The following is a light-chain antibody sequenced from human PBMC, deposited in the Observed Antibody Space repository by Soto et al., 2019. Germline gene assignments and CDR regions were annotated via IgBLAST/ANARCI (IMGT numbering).Light chain of an antibody. CDR1: QSVLYSSNNKNY. J-gene: IGKJ2*01. CDR2: WAS. CDR3: QQSYSPPYT. Sequence: DIVMTQSPDSLAVSLGERATINCKSSQSVLYSSNNKNYLTWYQQKPGQPPNLLIYWASTRESGVPDRFSGSGSGTDFTLTISSLQAEDVAVYYCQQSYSPPYTFGQGTKLEI. V-gene: IGKV4-1*01.